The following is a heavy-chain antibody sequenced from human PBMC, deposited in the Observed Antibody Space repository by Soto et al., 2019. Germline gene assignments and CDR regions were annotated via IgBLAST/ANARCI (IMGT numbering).Heavy chain of an antibody. J-gene: IGHJ6*02. CDR2: IIPIFGIA. Sequence: QVQLVQSGAEVKKPGSSVKVSCKASGGTFSSYAISWVRQAPGQGLEWMGGIIPIFGIANYAQKFQGRVTITADESTSTAYMELSSLRSEDTAVYYCARDRRYDFWSGYYTAVVHGMDVWGQGTTVTVSS. D-gene: IGHD3-3*01. V-gene: IGHV1-69*01. CDR3: ARDRRYDFWSGYYTAVVHGMDV. CDR1: GGTFSSYA.